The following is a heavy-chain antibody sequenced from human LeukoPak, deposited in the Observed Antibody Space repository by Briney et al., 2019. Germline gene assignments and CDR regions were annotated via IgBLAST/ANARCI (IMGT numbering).Heavy chain of an antibody. CDR2: IYYSGST. D-gene: IGHD6-19*01. CDR1: GGSISISSYY. J-gene: IGHJ4*02. CDR3: ARQKGRIMYSSGWYYVDY. Sequence: SETLSLTCTVSGGSISISSYYWGWIRQPPGKGLEWIGSIYYSGSTYYNPSLKSRVTISVDTSKNQFSLKLSSVTAADTAVYYCARQKGRIMYSSGWYYVDYWGQGTLVTVSS. V-gene: IGHV4-39*01.